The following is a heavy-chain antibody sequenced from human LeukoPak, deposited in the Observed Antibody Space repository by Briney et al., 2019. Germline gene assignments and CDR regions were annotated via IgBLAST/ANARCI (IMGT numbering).Heavy chain of an antibody. CDR2: IYTSGST. D-gene: IGHD6-13*01. CDR1: GGSISSYY. J-gene: IGHJ6*03. Sequence: PSETLSLTCTVSGGSISSYYWSWIRQPAGKGLEWIGRIYTSGSTNYNPSLKSRVTMSVDTSKNQFSLKLSSVTAADTAVYYCAREQGIAAAGYYYYYYMDVWGKGTTVTVSS. CDR3: AREQGIAAAGYYYYYYMDV. V-gene: IGHV4-4*07.